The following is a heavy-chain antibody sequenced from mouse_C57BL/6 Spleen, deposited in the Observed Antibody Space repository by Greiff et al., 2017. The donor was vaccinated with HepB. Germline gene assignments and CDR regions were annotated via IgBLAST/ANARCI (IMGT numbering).Heavy chain of an antibody. D-gene: IGHD1-1*01. CDR1: GYAFTNYL. Sequence: VQLQQSGAELVRPGTSVKVSCKASGYAFTNYLIEWVKQRPGQGLEWIGVINPGSGGTNYNEKFKGKATLTADKSSSTAYMQLSSLTSEDSAVFFCARQAVGGPVGWAYWGKETLVTVSA. CDR2: INPGSGGT. J-gene: IGHJ3*01. CDR3: ARQAVGGPVGWAY. V-gene: IGHV1-54*01.